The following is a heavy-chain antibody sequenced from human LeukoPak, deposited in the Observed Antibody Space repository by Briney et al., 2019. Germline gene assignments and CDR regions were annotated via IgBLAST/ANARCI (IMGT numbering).Heavy chain of an antibody. CDR1: GLTFSSYS. V-gene: IGHV3-48*01. D-gene: IGHD3-10*01. CDR3: AKGVGSYGVYYFDF. J-gene: IGHJ4*02. CDR2: ISSSSSTI. Sequence: GGSLRLSCAASGLTFSSYSMNWVRQAPGKGLEWVSYISSSSSTIYYADSVKGRFTISRDNAKNSLYLQMNSLRAEDTALYYCAKGVGSYGVYYFDFWGQGTLVTVSS.